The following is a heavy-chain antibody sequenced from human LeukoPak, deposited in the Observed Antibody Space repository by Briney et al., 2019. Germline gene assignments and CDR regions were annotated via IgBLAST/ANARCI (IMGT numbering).Heavy chain of an antibody. CDR3: ARYYDSSGYRVLWNWFDP. D-gene: IGHD3-22*01. Sequence: ASVKVSCKASGYTFTSYAMHWVRQAPGQRLEWMGWINAGNGNTKYSQKFHGRVTITRDTSASTAYMELSSLRSEDTAVYYCARYYDSSGYRVLWNWFDPWGQGTLVTGSS. V-gene: IGHV1-3*01. CDR1: GYTFTSYA. J-gene: IGHJ5*02. CDR2: INAGNGNT.